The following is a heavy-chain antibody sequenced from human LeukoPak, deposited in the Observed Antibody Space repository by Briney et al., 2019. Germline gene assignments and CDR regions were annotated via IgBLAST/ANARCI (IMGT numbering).Heavy chain of an antibody. D-gene: IGHD4-17*01. CDR2: INPSGGST. Sequence: ASVKVSCKASGYTFTSYYMNWVRQAPGQGLEWMGIINPSGGSTSYAQKFQGRVTMTRDTSTSTVYMELSSLRSEDTAVYYCAREAVTTDLDYWGQGTLVTVSS. V-gene: IGHV1-46*01. CDR1: GYTFTSYY. J-gene: IGHJ4*02. CDR3: AREAVTTDLDY.